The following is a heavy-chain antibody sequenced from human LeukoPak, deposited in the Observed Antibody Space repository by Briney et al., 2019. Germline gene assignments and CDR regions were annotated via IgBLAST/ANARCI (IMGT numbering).Heavy chain of an antibody. J-gene: IGHJ4*02. Sequence: GGSLRLSCAASGFTFSSYWMSWVRQAPGKGLEWVANIKQDGSEKYYVDSVKGRFTISRDNAKNSLYLQMNSLRSEDTAVYYCARLVAGTPSSTYYFDYWGQGTLVTVSS. CDR2: IKQDGSEK. D-gene: IGHD6-19*01. CDR3: ARLVAGTPSSTYYFDY. V-gene: IGHV3-7*03. CDR1: GFTFSSYW.